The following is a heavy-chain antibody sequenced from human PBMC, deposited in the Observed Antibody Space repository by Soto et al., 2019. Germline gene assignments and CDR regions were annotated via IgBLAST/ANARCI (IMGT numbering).Heavy chain of an antibody. J-gene: IGHJ5*02. D-gene: IGHD2-2*01. CDR2: INPSGGST. CDR3: ASGGSYKHQLYEFDP. V-gene: IGHV1-46*01. CDR1: GYTFSTYY. Sequence: ASVKVSCKASGYTFSTYYMHWVRQAPGQGYEWMGIINPSGGSTTYAQKFQGRVTMTRDTSTTTVYMELSSLRSEDTAVYYCASGGSYKHQLYEFDPWGQGTLVTVSS.